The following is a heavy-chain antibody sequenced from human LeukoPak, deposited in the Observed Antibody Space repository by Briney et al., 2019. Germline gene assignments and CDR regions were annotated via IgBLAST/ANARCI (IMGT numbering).Heavy chain of an antibody. CDR2: IYYSGRT. CDR1: GDSISSYY. D-gene: IGHD3-3*01. Sequence: AETESLTCTVWGDSISSYYWRWLRQPKGKGRGGLGYIYYSGRTNYNTSRKSRVPIPESTSKNQFSLELGYVDGGGPAVYYCAIGVQGNDDSRSFDYWGQGTLVTVSS. J-gene: IGHJ4*02. CDR3: AIGVQGNDDSRSFDY. V-gene: IGHV4-59*01.